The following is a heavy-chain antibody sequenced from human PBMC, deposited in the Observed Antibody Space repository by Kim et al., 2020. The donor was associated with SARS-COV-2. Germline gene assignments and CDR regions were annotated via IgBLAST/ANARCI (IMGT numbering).Heavy chain of an antibody. CDR1: GYTFTGYD. V-gene: IGHV1-8*01. D-gene: IGHD6-19*01. CDR2: MNPNSGNT. CDR3: TRHRSGHNDNWFDP. J-gene: IGHJ5*02. Sequence: ASVKVSCKASGYTFTGYDLNWVRQATGQGLEWLGWMNPNSGNTGYADKFRDRISKTREISTSTAYMELSSLTSEDTAVYYCTRHRSGHNDNWFDPWGQGTLVTVSS.